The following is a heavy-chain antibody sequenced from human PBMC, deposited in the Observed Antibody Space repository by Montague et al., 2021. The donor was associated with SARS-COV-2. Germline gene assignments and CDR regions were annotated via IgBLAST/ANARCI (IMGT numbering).Heavy chain of an antibody. CDR3: ARDSIAAGGTDY. J-gene: IGHJ4*02. CDR2: INHSGST. Sequence: SETLSLTCAVYGGSFSGYYWSWIRQPPGKGLQWIGEINHSGSTNYNPSLKSRVTISVDTSKNQFSLKLSSVTAADTAVYYCARDSIAAGGTDYWGQGTLVTVSS. CDR1: GGSFSGYY. D-gene: IGHD6-13*01. V-gene: IGHV4-34*01.